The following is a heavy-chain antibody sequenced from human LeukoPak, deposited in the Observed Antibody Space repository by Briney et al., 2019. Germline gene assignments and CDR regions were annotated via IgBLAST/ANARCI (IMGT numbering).Heavy chain of an antibody. J-gene: IGHJ4*02. D-gene: IGHD6-13*01. CDR2: ISYDGSDK. V-gene: IGHV3-30-3*01. CDR3: ARELAAAGPFDY. Sequence: PGGSLRLSCAASGFTFSNYAMHWVRQAPGKGLEWVAVISYDGSDKYYADSVKGRFTISRDNSKNTLYLQMNSLRAEDTAVYYCARELAAAGPFDYWGQGTLVTASS. CDR1: GFTFSNYA.